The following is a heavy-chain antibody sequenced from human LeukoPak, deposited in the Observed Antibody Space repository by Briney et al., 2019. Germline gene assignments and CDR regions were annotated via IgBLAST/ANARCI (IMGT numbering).Heavy chain of an antibody. CDR3: ARGPYGSGSCFDY. CDR2: ISHSGST. V-gene: IGHV4-38-2*02. D-gene: IGHD3-10*01. J-gene: IGHJ4*02. CDR1: GYSISSGYY. Sequence: SETLSLTCTVSGYSISSGYYWGWIRPPPGKGLEWIGSISHSGSTYYNPSLESRVTILIDTSNNQFSLRLSSVTAADTAAYYCARGPYGSGSCFDYWGQETLVTVSS.